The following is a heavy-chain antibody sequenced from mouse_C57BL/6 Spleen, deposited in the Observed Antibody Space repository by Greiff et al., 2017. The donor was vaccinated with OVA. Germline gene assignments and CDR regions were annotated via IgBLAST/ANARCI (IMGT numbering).Heavy chain of an antibody. D-gene: IGHD1-1*01. J-gene: IGHJ2*01. CDR2: INPNYGTT. Sequence: VQLQQSGPELVKPGASVKISCKASGYSFTDYNMNWVKQSHGKSLEWIGVINPNYGTTSYNQKFKGKATLTVDQSSSTAYMQLNSLTSEDSAVYYWERGGYYYGSSYDPFDYWGQGTTLTVSS. CDR1: GYSFTDYN. V-gene: IGHV1-39*01. CDR3: ERGGYYYGSSYDPFDY.